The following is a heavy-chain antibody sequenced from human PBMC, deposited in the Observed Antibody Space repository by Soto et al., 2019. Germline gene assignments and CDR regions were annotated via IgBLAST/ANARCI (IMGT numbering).Heavy chain of an antibody. CDR3: ARDLQNYNYYYGMDV. CDR1: GYTFTSYG. Sequence: ASVKVSCKASGYTFTSYGMSWVRQAPGQGLEWMGWISAYNGNTNYAQKLQGRVTMTTDTSTSTAYMELRSLRSDDTAVYYCARDLQNYNYYYGMDVWGQGTTVTVSS. CDR2: ISAYNGNT. J-gene: IGHJ6*02. V-gene: IGHV1-18*01.